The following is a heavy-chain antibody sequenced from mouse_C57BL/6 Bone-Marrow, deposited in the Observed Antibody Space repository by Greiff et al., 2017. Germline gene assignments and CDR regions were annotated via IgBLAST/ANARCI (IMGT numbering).Heavy chain of an antibody. CDR1: GFNIKDDY. D-gene: IGHD4-1*01. Sequence: LVESGAELVRPGASVTLSCTASGFNIKDDYMHWVKQRPEQGLEWIGWIDPENGDTAYASKFQGKATITADTSSNTAYLQLSSLTSEDTAVYYCTRLGLFYWYFDVWGTGTTVTVSS. CDR3: TRLGLFYWYFDV. CDR2: IDPENGDT. V-gene: IGHV14-4*01. J-gene: IGHJ1*03.